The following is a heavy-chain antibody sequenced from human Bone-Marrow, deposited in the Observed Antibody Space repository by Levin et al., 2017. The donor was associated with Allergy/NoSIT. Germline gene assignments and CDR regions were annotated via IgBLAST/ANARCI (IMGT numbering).Heavy chain of an antibody. D-gene: IGHD6-19*01. CDR3: TKDTSVDTSGWFGGWFDP. CDR2: ISWNGGRT. CDR1: GFTFDRYA. Sequence: GGSLRLSCVASGFTFDRYALSWVRQAPGKGLEWVSGISWNGGRTGYADSVKGRFTISRDNAKNSLHLQMNSLRVDDTALYYCTKDTSVDTSGWFGGWFDPWGQGTLVTVSS. J-gene: IGHJ5*02. V-gene: IGHV3-9*01.